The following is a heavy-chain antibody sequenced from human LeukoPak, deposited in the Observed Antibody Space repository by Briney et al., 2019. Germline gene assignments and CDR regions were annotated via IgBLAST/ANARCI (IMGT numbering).Heavy chain of an antibody. Sequence: PSETLSLTCAVYGGSFSGYYWSWIRQPPGKGLEWIGEINHSGSTNYNPSLKSRVTISVDTSKNQFSLKLSSVTAADTAVYYCARYSYGTIYYFDYWGQGTLVTVPS. D-gene: IGHD5-18*01. CDR1: GGSFSGYY. CDR2: INHSGST. V-gene: IGHV4-34*01. CDR3: ARYSYGTIYYFDY. J-gene: IGHJ4*02.